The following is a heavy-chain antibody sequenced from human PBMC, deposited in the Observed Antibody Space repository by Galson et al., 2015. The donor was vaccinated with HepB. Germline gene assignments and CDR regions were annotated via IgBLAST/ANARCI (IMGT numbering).Heavy chain of an antibody. CDR2: ISYDGSNK. D-gene: IGHD4-11*01. CDR3: ASGPV. CDR1: GFTFSSYP. Sequence: SLRLSCAASGFTFSSYPMHWVRQAPGKGLEWVAVISYDGSNKYYADSVKGRFTISRVNSKNTLYLQMNSLRAADTAVYYCASGPVWGQGTLVTVSS. J-gene: IGHJ4*02. V-gene: IGHV3-30-3*01.